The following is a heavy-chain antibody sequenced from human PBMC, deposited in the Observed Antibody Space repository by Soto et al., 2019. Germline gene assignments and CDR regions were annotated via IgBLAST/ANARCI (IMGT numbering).Heavy chain of an antibody. CDR1: GFIFSSYE. CDR3: ARHRSPSPDY. Sequence: GGSLRLSCVASGFIFSSYEMNWVRQAPGKGLEWISHISQGSTTIYYADSVKGRFTISRDNAKNSLFLQMSGLRVEGTATYYCARHRSPSPDYWGQGTLVTVSS. CDR2: ISQGSTTI. J-gene: IGHJ4*02. V-gene: IGHV3-48*03.